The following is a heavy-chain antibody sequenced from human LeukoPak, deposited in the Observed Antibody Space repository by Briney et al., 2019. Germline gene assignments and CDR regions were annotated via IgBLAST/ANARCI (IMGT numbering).Heavy chain of an antibody. V-gene: IGHV4-59*01. CDR1: GGSISKYY. CDR3: ARGYDYVWGSDRFDS. J-gene: IGHJ4*02. D-gene: IGHD3-16*02. Sequence: PSETLSLTCTVSGGSISKYYWSWIRLPPGKGLEWIGFIFYSGSTNYNPSLKSRVTMSVDTSKNQFSLKVHSVTAADTAIYYCARGYDYVWGSDRFDSWGQGTLVTVSS. CDR2: IFYSGST.